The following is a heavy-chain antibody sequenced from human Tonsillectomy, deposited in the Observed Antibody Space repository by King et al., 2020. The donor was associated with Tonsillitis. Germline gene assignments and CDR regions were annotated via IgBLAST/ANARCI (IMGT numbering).Heavy chain of an antibody. D-gene: IGHD2-15*01. Sequence: VQLVESGGGVVQPGRSLRLSCAASGFTFRSYGMHWVRQAPGKGLEWVAVIWYDGRNKYYAAPVKGCFTISRENSKNTLEMQMNSLRAEDTAVYYCAREALVAADDAFDIWGQGTMVTVSS. J-gene: IGHJ3*02. CDR1: GFTFRSYG. V-gene: IGHV3-33*08. CDR3: AREALVAADDAFDI. CDR2: IWYDGRNK.